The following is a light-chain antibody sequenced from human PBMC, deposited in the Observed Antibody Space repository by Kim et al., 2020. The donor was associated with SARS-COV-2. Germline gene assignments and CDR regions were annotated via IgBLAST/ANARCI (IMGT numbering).Light chain of an antibody. J-gene: IGLJ3*02. Sequence: QRVTISCSGTNANIGSNYVYWYQHLPGKAPKLVIQRNNRRPSGVPDRFSGSKSGTSASLAISDLRSEDEGYYYCAAWDDSLSGLWVFGGGTQLTVL. CDR2: RNN. CDR1: NANIGSNY. V-gene: IGLV1-47*01. CDR3: AAWDDSLSGLWV.